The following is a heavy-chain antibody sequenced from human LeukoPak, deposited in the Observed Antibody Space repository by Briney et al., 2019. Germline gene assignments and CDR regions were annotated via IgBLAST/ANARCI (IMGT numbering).Heavy chain of an antibody. Sequence: GGSLRLSCAASGFTFSSYAMSWVRQAPGKGLEWVSAISGSGGSTYYADSVKGRFTISRDNSKNTLYLQMNSLRAEDTAVYYCAKGLIPLEYSSSSPFDYWGQGTLVTVSS. CDR1: GFTFSSYA. V-gene: IGHV3-23*01. CDR3: AKGLIPLEYSSSSPFDY. J-gene: IGHJ4*02. D-gene: IGHD6-6*01. CDR2: ISGSGGST.